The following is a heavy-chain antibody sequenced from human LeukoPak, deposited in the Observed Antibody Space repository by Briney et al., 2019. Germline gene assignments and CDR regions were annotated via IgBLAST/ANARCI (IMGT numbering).Heavy chain of an antibody. Sequence: PSHTLSLACTVSGGSISIPSYSWSWVRQPPGKGLEWIGAIYSSESPYYNPSLKSRVTISVDTSKNQFSLNLTSVTAADTAVYYCARHWNLLYYFDYWGHGTLVTVSS. CDR2: IYSSESP. D-gene: IGHD1-1*01. V-gene: IGHV4-39*01. CDR1: GGSISIPSYS. CDR3: ARHWNLLYYFDY. J-gene: IGHJ4*01.